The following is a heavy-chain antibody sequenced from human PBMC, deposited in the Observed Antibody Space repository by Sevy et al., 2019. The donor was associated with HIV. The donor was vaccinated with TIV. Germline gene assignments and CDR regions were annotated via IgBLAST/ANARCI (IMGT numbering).Heavy chain of an antibody. V-gene: IGHV4-39*01. CDR3: AKIYDY. CDR1: GGSISKIGNY. J-gene: IGHJ4*02. D-gene: IGHD3-3*01. CDR2: IFHTGKT. Sequence: SETLSHTCSVSGGSISKIGNYWGWVRQPPGERLEWIGDIFHTGKTNYNPSLKSRVTISLDTSKNQFSLKLSSVTAADTAVYYCAKIYDYWGPGALVTVSS.